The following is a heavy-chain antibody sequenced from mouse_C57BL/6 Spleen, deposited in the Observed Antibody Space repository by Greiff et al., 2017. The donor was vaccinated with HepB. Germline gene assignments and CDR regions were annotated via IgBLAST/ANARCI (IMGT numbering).Heavy chain of an antibody. J-gene: IGHJ1*03. CDR2: IDPETGGT. D-gene: IGHD2-14*01. Sequence: QVQLQQSGAELVRPGASVTLSCKASGYTFTDYEMHWVKQTPVHGLEWIGAIDPETGGTAYNQKFKCKAILTADKSSSTAYMELRSLTSEDSAVYYCTRGTHVWGTGTTVTVSS. V-gene: IGHV1-15*01. CDR1: GYTFTDYE. CDR3: TRGTHV.